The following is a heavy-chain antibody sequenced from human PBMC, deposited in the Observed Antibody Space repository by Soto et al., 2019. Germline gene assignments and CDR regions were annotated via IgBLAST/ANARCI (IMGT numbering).Heavy chain of an antibody. V-gene: IGHV1-3*05. CDR2: INAGNGNT. J-gene: IGHJ6*02. CDR1: GYTFTNYA. D-gene: IGHD1-26*01. CDR3: ASSATTADYYYGMDV. Sequence: QVQLVQSGAEEKKPWASVKVSCKASGYTFTNYAMHWVRQAPGQRLEWMGWINAGNGNTKYSQKFQGRVTITRDTSASTAYMELSSLTSEDTAVYHCASSATTADYYYGMDVWGQGTTVTVSS.